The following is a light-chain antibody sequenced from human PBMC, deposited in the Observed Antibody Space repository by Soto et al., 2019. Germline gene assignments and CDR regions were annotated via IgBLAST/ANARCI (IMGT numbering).Light chain of an antibody. CDR2: DAS. V-gene: IGKV1-33*01. J-gene: IGKJ3*01. CDR1: QSISSY. CDR3: QQYDNVPFS. Sequence: DIQMTQSPSSLSASVGDRVTITCRASQSISSYLNWYQQKPGKAPKLLIYDASNLETGVPSRFSGSGSGTDFTFTISSLQPEDTASYYCQQYDNVPFSFGPGTKVDIK.